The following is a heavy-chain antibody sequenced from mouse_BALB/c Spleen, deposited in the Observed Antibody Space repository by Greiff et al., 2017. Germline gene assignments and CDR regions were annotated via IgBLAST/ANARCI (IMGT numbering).Heavy chain of an antibody. V-gene: IGHV5-17*02. CDR2: ISSGSSTI. D-gene: IGHD2-4*01. J-gene: IGHJ3*01. Sequence: EVKLMESGGGLVQPGGSRKLSCAASGFTFSSFGMHWVRQAPEKGLEWVAYISSGSSTIYYADTVKGRFTISRDNPKNTLFLQMTSLRSEDTAMYYCARSDYDYDELAYWGQGTLVTVSA. CDR3: ARSDYDYDELAY. CDR1: GFTFSSFG.